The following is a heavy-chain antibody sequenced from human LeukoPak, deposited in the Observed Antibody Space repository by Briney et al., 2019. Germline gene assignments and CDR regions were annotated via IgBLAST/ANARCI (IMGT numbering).Heavy chain of an antibody. Sequence: GASVKVSCKASGYTFTSYYMHWVRQAPGQGLEWMGIINPSGGSTSYAQKFQGRVTMTRDMSTSTVYMGLSSLRSEDTAVYYCARGVTRDGYKYYYFDYWGQGTLVTVSS. J-gene: IGHJ4*02. CDR2: INPSGGST. CDR1: GYTFTSYY. D-gene: IGHD5-24*01. V-gene: IGHV1-46*01. CDR3: ARGVTRDGYKYYYFDY.